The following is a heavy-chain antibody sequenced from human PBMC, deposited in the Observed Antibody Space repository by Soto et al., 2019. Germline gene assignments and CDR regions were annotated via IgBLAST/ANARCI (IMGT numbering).Heavy chain of an antibody. J-gene: IGHJ4*02. D-gene: IGHD3-22*01. CDR3: TTGLSSGYYNFAY. CDR2: IKRNTDGGTT. V-gene: IGHV3-15*01. CDR1: GFTFSNAW. Sequence: EVQLVESGGGLVKPGGSLRLSCAASGFTFSNAWMSWVRQAPGKGLEWVGRIKRNTDGGTTDYAAPVKGRFTISRDNSKNTLSLQMNSLKNEDTAVYFCTTGLSSGYYNFAYWGQGTLVTVSS.